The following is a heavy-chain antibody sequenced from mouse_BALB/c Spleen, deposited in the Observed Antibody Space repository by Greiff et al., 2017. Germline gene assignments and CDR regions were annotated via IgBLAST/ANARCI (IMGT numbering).Heavy chain of an antibody. CDR1: GFTFSSYA. CDR3: ARTFHYYGSSIFAY. V-gene: IGHV5-9-4*01. D-gene: IGHD1-1*01. J-gene: IGHJ3*01. CDR2: ISSGGSYT. Sequence: EVMLVESGGGLVKPGGSLKLSCAASGFTFSSYAMSWVRQSPEKRLEWVAEISSGGSYTYYPDTVTGRFTISRDNAKNTLYLEMSSLRSEDTAMYYCARTFHYYGSSIFAYWGQGTLVTVSA.